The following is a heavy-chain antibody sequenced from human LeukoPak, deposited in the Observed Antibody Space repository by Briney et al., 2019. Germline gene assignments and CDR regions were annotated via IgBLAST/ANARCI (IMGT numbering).Heavy chain of an antibody. CDR1: GYSFTSYW. J-gene: IGHJ4*02. V-gene: IGHV5-51*01. CDR3: ASSLYDYVWGSYYY. D-gene: IGHD3-16*01. CDR2: IYPGDSDT. Sequence: KHGESLKISCKASGYSFTSYWIGWVRQMPGKGLEWMGIIYPGDSDTRYSPSFQGQVTISADKSISTAYLQWSSLKASDTAMYYCASSLYDYVWGSYYYWGQGTLVTVSS.